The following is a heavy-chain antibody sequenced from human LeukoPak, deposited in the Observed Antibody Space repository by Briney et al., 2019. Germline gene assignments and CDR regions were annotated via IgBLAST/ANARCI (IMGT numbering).Heavy chain of an antibody. Sequence: SETLSLTCAVSGGSISSGGYSWSWIRQPPGKGLDWIGHIYYSGSTYYNPSLKSRVTISVDRSKNQFSLKLSSVTAADTAVYYCARGVQYVVSQHGNWFDPWGQGTLVTVSS. V-gene: IGHV4-30-2*01. CDR3: ARGVQYVVSQHGNWFDP. J-gene: IGHJ5*02. CDR2: IYYSGST. D-gene: IGHD1-1*01. CDR1: GGSISSGGYS.